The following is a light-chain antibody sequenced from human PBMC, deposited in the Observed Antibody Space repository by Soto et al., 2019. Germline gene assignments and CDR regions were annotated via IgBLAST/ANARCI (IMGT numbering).Light chain of an antibody. CDR1: SGHSNYP. V-gene: IGLV4-69*01. CDR2: VNSDGTH. J-gene: IGLJ2*01. Sequence: QPVLTQSPSASASLGASVKRTCTLSSGHSNYPIAWHQQQPEKGPRYLMKVNSDGTHRKGDGIPDRFSGYNSGAERYLTISSLQSEDEADYFCQTWNTGIRVLFGGGTQLTV. CDR3: QTWNTGIRVL.